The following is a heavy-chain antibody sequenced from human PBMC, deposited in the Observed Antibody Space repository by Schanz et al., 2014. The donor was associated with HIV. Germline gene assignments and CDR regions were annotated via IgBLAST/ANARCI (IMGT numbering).Heavy chain of an antibody. J-gene: IGHJ4*02. D-gene: IGHD3-22*01. CDR3: AKVHTYYYYDSSGYYGYFDY. CDR2: ISYDGNTK. Sequence: QVQLVESGGGVVQPGRSQRLSCAASGFTFRSYGMHWVRQAPGKGLEWVALISYDGNTKYYADSVKGRFSISRDKSKNTLYLQMNRLRAEDTAVYYCAKVHTYYYYDSSGYYGYFDYWGQGTLVTVSS. CDR1: GFTFRSYG. V-gene: IGHV3-30*18.